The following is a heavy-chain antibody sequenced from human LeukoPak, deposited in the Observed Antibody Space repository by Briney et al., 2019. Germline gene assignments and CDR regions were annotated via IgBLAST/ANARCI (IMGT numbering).Heavy chain of an antibody. V-gene: IGHV3-30*18. CDR3: AKSLAVSGYYYYGMDV. Sequence: GRSLRLSCAASGFTFSDYGMHWVRLAPGKGLEWVAVISYDGSNKYYADSVRGRFTISRDNSKNTLYLQMNSLRADDTAVYYCAKSLAVSGYYYYGMDVWGQGTTVTVSS. D-gene: IGHD6-19*01. CDR2: ISYDGSNK. CDR1: GFTFSDYG. J-gene: IGHJ6*02.